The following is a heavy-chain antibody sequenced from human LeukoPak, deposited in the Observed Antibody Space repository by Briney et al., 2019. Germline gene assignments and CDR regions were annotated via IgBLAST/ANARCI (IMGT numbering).Heavy chain of an antibody. J-gene: IGHJ4*02. CDR1: GFTFSSYA. Sequence: GGSLRLSCAASGFTFSSYAMSWVRQAPGKGLEWVSGISGDGGSTYYADSVKGRFTISRDNSKNTLYLQMNSLRAEDTAVYYCAKDRYDNVWGSYDEYYFDYWGQGTLVTVSS. CDR2: ISGDGGST. D-gene: IGHD3-16*01. CDR3: AKDRYDNVWGSYDEYYFDY. V-gene: IGHV3-23*01.